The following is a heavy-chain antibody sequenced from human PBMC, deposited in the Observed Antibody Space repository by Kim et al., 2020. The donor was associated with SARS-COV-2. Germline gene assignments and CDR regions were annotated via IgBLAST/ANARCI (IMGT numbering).Heavy chain of an antibody. D-gene: IGHD7-27*01. Sequence: GGSLRLSCAASGFTFSSYSMNWVRQAPGKGLEWVSSISSSSSYIYYADSVKGRFTISRDNAKNSLYLQMNSLRAEDTAVYYCARVGDDSWGGVDDYWGQGTLVTVSS. CDR1: GFTFSSYS. V-gene: IGHV3-21*01. CDR3: ARVGDDSWGGVDDY. CDR2: ISSSSSYI. J-gene: IGHJ4*02.